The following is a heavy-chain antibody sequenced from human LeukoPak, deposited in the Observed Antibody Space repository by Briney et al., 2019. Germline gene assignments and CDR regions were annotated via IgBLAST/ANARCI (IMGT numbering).Heavy chain of an antibody. Sequence: ASVKVSCKASGGTFSSYAISWVRQAPGQGLEWMGWISAYNGNTNYAQKFQGRVTITRDTSASTAYMELSSLRSEDTAVYYCAREVTMVRGVTNWFDPWGQGTLVTVSS. CDR3: AREVTMVRGVTNWFDP. J-gene: IGHJ5*02. CDR1: GGTFSSYA. D-gene: IGHD3-10*01. V-gene: IGHV1-18*01. CDR2: ISAYNGNT.